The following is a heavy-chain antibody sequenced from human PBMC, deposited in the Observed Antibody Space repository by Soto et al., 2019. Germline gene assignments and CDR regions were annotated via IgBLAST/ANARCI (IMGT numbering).Heavy chain of an antibody. CDR3: ERDNARIAARPYYYYGMDV. CDR1: GYTFTSYG. D-gene: IGHD6-6*01. V-gene: IGHV1-18*01. J-gene: IGHJ6*02. CDR2: ISAYNGNT. Sequence: GASVKVSCKASGYTFTSYGISWVRQAPGQGLEWMGWISAYNGNTNYAQKLQGRVTMTTDTSTSTAYMELRSLRSDDTAVYYCERDNARIAARPYYYYGMDVWGQGTTVTVSS.